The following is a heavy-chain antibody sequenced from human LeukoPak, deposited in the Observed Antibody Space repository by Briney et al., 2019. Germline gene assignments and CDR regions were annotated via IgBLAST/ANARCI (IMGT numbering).Heavy chain of an antibody. Sequence: RGESLKISCKGSGYSFTSYWIGWVRQMPGKGLEWMGIIYPGDSDTRYSPSFQGQVTIPADKSISTAYLQWSSLKASDTAMYYCARRCITRQDNWFDPWGQGTLVTVSS. CDR2: IYPGDSDT. J-gene: IGHJ5*02. CDR3: ARRCITRQDNWFDP. V-gene: IGHV5-51*01. D-gene: IGHD3-3*01. CDR1: GYSFTSYW.